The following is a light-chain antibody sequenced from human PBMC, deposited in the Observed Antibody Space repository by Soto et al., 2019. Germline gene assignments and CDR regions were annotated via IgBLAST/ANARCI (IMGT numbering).Light chain of an antibody. CDR2: RND. CDR1: SSNIKSNY. V-gene: IGLV1-47*01. J-gene: IGLJ1*01. Sequence: QSALTQPPSASGTPGQRVTISCSGSSSNIKSNYVYWYQQLPGTAPKLLIYRNDQRPSGVPDRFSGSKSGTSASLAISGLRSEDKADYYCATWDDSLSGYVFGTGTKVTVL. CDR3: ATWDDSLSGYV.